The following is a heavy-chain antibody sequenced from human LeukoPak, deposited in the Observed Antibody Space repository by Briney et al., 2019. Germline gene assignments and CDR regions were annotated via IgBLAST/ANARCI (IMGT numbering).Heavy chain of an antibody. CDR2: INPNSGGT. V-gene: IGHV1-2*02. Sequence: GASVKVSCRASGYITTNYGLSWVRQAPGQGLEWMGWINPNSGGTNYAQKFQGRVTMTRDTSISTAYMELSRLRSDDTAVYYCARARYYYDSSGLRGDAFDIWGQGTMVTVSS. D-gene: IGHD3-22*01. CDR1: GYITTNYG. J-gene: IGHJ3*02. CDR3: ARARYYYDSSGLRGDAFDI.